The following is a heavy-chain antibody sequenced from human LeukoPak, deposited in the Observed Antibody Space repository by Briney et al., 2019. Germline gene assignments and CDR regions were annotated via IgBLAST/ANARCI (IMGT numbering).Heavy chain of an antibody. CDR2: INHSGST. Sequence: PSETLSLTCAVYGGSFSGYYWSWIRQPPGKGLEWIGEINHSGSTNYNPSLKSRVTISVDTSKNQFSLKLSSVTAADTAVYYCARGGHTSPLWFGELLSDYYYMDVWGKGTTVTVSS. CDR1: GGSFSGYY. D-gene: IGHD3-10*01. V-gene: IGHV4-34*01. CDR3: ARGGHTSPLWFGELLSDYYYMDV. J-gene: IGHJ6*03.